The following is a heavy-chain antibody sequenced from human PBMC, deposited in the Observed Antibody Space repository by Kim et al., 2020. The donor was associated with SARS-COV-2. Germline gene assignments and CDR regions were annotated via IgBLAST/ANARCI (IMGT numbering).Heavy chain of an antibody. Sequence: GGSLRLSCAASGFTFSSYAMSWVRQAPGKGLEWVSAISGSGGSTYYADSVKGRFTISRDNSKNTLYLQMNSLRAEDTAVYYCAKGPSPPPRWYSSSSGGGNWFDPWGQGTLVTVSS. CDR1: GFTFSSYA. D-gene: IGHD6-6*01. V-gene: IGHV3-23*01. CDR3: AKGPSPPPRWYSSSSGGGNWFDP. J-gene: IGHJ5*02. CDR2: ISGSGGST.